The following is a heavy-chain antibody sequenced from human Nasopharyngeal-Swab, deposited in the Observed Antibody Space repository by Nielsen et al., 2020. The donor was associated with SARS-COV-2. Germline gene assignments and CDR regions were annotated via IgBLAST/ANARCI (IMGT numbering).Heavy chain of an antibody. CDR1: GYTFTSYG. D-gene: IGHD2-2*01. CDR3: ARDRIVVVPAAIPHVESYYYYGMDV. V-gene: IGHV1-18*01. J-gene: IGHJ6*02. Sequence: ASVKVSCKASGYTFTSYGISWVRQAPGQGLEWMGWISAYNGNTNYAQKLQGRVTMTTDTSTSTAYMELRSLRSDDTAVYYCARDRIVVVPAAIPHVESYYYYGMDVWGQGTTVTVSS. CDR2: ISAYNGNT.